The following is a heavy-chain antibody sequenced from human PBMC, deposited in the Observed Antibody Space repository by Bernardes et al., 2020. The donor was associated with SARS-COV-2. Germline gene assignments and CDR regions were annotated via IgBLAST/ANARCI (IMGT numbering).Heavy chain of an antibody. CDR1: GFTFSSYG. CDR3: ARGGRDLLWFGVLLYYFDY. D-gene: IGHD3-10*01. J-gene: IGHJ4*02. CDR2: IWYDGSNK. Sequence: GGSLRLSCAASGFTFSSYGMHWVRQAPGKGLEWVAVIWYDGSNKYYADSVKGRFTISRDNSKNTLYLQMNSLRAEDTAVYYCARGGRDLLWFGVLLYYFDYWGPGTLVTVSS. V-gene: IGHV3-33*01.